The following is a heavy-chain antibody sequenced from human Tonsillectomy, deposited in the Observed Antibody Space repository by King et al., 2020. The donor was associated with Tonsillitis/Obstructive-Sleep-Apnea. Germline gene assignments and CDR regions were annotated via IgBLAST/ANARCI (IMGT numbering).Heavy chain of an antibody. Sequence: VQLVESGAEVKKPGASVSLSCKASGYTFTSYYLHWVRQAPGQGLEWMGIINPSDGITTYAQKFQGRVTMNRDTSTSTVYMELRSLRSEDTAVYYCARDTPVERVIDYWGQGSLVTVSS. CDR1: GYTFTSYY. J-gene: IGHJ4*02. V-gene: IGHV1-46*01. D-gene: IGHD3-10*01. CDR3: ARDTPVERVIDY. CDR2: INPSDGIT.